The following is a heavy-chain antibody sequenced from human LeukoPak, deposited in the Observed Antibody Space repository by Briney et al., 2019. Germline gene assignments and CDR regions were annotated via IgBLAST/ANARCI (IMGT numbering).Heavy chain of an antibody. D-gene: IGHD3-10*01. CDR2: IIPIFGTA. Sequence: SVKVSCKASGGTFSSYAISWVRQAPGQGLEWMGGIIPIFGTANYAQKFQGRVTITADKSTSTAYMELSSLRSEDTAVYYCAREYYYGSGRFDPWGQGTLVTVSS. CDR3: AREYYYGSGRFDP. V-gene: IGHV1-69*06. J-gene: IGHJ5*02. CDR1: GGTFSSYA.